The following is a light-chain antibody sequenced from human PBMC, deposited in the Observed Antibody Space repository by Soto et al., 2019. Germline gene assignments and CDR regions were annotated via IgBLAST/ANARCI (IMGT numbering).Light chain of an antibody. CDR2: SNN. J-gene: IGLJ1*01. CDR1: SSNIGSNY. CDR3: AAWDDSLSGPV. Sequence: QSVLTQPPSASGTPGQRVTISCSGSSSNIGSNYVSWYQQLPGTAPKLRIYSNNQRPSGVPDRFSGSKSGTSASLAISGLRSEDEADYYCAAWDDSLSGPVFGTGTELTVL. V-gene: IGLV1-47*02.